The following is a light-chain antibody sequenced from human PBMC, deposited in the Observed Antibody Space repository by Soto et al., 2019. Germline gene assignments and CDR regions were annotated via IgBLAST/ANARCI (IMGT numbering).Light chain of an antibody. J-gene: IGKJ4*01. CDR1: QTIYTW. CDR2: DAS. CDR3: LQYNTFLT. Sequence: DIQMTQSPSSLSASVGDRVTITCRASQTIYTWLAWYQQKPGKAPKLLIFDASILASGVPSRFSVSGYGTDFTLSISDLQPDDFATYYCLQYNTFLTFGGGTKVEI. V-gene: IGKV1-5*01.